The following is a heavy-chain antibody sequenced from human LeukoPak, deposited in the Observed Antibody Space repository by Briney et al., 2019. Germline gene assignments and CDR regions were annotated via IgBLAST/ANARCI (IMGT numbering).Heavy chain of an antibody. CDR1: GFTFSSYT. Sequence: GGSLRLSCTASGFTFSSYTMSWVRQAPGKGLKWVSTITTGGPNTYYTNSVKGRFTVSRDDSKNTLYLQMNSLRAEDTAVYYCAKDGGLWVSAHWGDSWGRGTLVTVSS. V-gene: IGHV3-23*01. CDR2: ITTGGPNT. J-gene: IGHJ4*02. D-gene: IGHD7-27*01. CDR3: AKDGGLWVSAHWGDS.